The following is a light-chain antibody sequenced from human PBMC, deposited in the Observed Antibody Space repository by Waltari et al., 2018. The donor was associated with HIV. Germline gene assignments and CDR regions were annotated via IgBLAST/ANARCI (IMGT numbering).Light chain of an antibody. Sequence: QSALTQPASVSGSPGQSITISCSGTSTDIGGYNYVSWYQHHPGKAPKLIIYEVTKRPSGVSNRFSASKSGNTASLTISGLQAEDEADYYCTSYTTSSTRVFGGGTKLTGL. CDR1: STDIGGYNY. V-gene: IGLV2-14*01. CDR2: EVT. CDR3: TSYTTSSTRV. J-gene: IGLJ3*02.